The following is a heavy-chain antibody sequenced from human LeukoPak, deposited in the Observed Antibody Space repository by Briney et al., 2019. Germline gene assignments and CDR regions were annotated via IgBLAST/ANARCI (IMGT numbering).Heavy chain of an antibody. CDR2: IYSGGST. Sequence: GGSLRLSCAASGFTFSSYGMHWVRQAPGKGLEWVSVIYSGGSTYYADSVKGRFTISRDNSKNTLYLQMNSLRAEDTAVYYCARGDYDSSGYYYYFDYWGQGTLVTVSS. V-gene: IGHV3-66*01. J-gene: IGHJ4*02. CDR3: ARGDYDSSGYYYYFDY. CDR1: GFTFSSYG. D-gene: IGHD3-22*01.